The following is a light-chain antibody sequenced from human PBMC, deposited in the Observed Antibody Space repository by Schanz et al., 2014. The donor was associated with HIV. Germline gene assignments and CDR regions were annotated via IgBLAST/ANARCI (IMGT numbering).Light chain of an antibody. CDR2: DVS. Sequence: QSALAQPASVSGSPGQSITISCSGTSDDVITNDYVSWFQQHPGKAPKLMMYDVSRRPPGVSDRFSGSKSGNTASLTISGLQAEDEADYYCSTCTPSNPGVFGGGTKLIVL. J-gene: IGLJ3*02. CDR3: STCTPSNPGV. CDR1: SDDVITNDY. V-gene: IGLV2-14*03.